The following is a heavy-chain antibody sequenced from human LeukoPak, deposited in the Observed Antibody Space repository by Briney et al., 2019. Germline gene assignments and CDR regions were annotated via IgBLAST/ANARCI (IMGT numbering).Heavy chain of an antibody. V-gene: IGHV4-39*01. J-gene: IGHJ4*02. CDR2: IYYSGST. CDR1: GGSISSSSYY. CDR3: AREGVSTVEQLDY. Sequence: SETLSLTCTVSGGSISSSSYYWGWIRQPPGKGLEWIGSIYYSGSTYYNPSLKSRVTISVDTSKNQFSLKLSSVTAADTAVYYCAREGVSTVEQLDYWGQGTLVTVSS. D-gene: IGHD1/OR15-1a*01.